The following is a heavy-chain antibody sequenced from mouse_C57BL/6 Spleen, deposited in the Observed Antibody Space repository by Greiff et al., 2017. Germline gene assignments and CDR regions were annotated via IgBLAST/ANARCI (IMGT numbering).Heavy chain of an antibody. V-gene: IGHV1-22*01. J-gene: IGHJ3*01. CDR3: ARWGIWDGFFAY. Sequence: VHVKQSGPELVKPGASVKMSCKASGYTFTDYNMHWVKQSHGKSLEWIGYINPNNGGTSYNQKFKGKATLTVNKSSSTAYMELRSLTSEDSAVYYCARWGIWDGFFAYWGQGTLVTVSA. CDR2: INPNNGGT. CDR1: GYTFTDYN. D-gene: IGHD2-3*01.